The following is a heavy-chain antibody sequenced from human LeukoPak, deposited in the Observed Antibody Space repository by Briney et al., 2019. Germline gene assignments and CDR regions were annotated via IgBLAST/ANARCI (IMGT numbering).Heavy chain of an antibody. Sequence: ASVKVSCKASGYTFTGYYMHWVRQAPGQGLEWMGWINPNSGGTNYAQKFQGRVTMTRDTSTSTVYMELSSLRSEDTAVYYCAREGYGDYGAENFDYWGQGTLVTVSS. CDR3: AREGYGDYGAENFDY. V-gene: IGHV1-2*02. CDR1: GYTFTGYY. D-gene: IGHD4-17*01. CDR2: INPNSGGT. J-gene: IGHJ4*02.